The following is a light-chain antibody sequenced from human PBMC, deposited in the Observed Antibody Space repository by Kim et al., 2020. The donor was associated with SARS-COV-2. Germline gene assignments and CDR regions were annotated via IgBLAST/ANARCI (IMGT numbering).Light chain of an antibody. V-gene: IGLV2-8*01. CDR2: EVS. Sequence: GQSVTISCTGTSSDIGDYDYVSWYQQHPGKAPKLMIYEVSKRPSGVPDRFSGSKSGNTASLTVSGLHAEDEADYYCSSYAGSNNLVFGGGTQLTVL. J-gene: IGLJ3*02. CDR3: SSYAGSNNLV. CDR1: SSDIGDYDY.